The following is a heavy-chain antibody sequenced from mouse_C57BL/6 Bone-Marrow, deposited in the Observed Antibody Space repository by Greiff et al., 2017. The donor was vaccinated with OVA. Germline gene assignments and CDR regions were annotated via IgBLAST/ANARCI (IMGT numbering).Heavy chain of an antibody. D-gene: IGHD2-4*01. CDR2: IWSAGST. CDR3: ARQDDYDGYAMDY. CDR1: GFSLTSYG. V-gene: IGHV2-6*03. Sequence: VHLVESGPGLVAPSQSLSITCTVSGFSLTSYGVHWVRQPPGKGLEWLVVIWSAGSTTSNSALKSRLGISKDNSKSQVFLKMNSLQTDDTAMYYGARQDDYDGYAMDYWGQGTSVTVSS. J-gene: IGHJ4*01.